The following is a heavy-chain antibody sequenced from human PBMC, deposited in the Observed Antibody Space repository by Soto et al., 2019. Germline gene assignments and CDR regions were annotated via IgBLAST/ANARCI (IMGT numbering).Heavy chain of an antibody. CDR3: ARDREYCSGDRCYETGSDY. CDR1: GFSFSSYS. D-gene: IGHD2-15*01. CDR2: ISRSSSTI. J-gene: IGHJ4*02. Sequence: EVHLVESGGGLVQPGGSLRLSCAASGFSFSSYSMNWVRQAPGKGLEWVSYISRSSSTIYYADSVKGRFTISRDNAKNSLYLHMNSLRVEDTSVYYCARDREYCSGDRCYETGSDYWGQGTLVTVSS. V-gene: IGHV3-48*01.